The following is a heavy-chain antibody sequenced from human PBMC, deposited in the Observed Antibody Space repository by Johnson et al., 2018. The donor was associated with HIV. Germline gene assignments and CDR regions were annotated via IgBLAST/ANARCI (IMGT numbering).Heavy chain of an antibody. CDR2: IRSKANSYAT. CDR1: GFTFSGSA. V-gene: IGHV3-73*01. CDR3: ARRVDSSWGGAFDI. J-gene: IGHJ3*02. Sequence: EVQLVESGGGVVQPGRSLRLSCAASGFTFSGSAMHWVRQASGKGLEWVGRIRSKANSYATAYAASVKGRFTISRDDSKNTAYLQMNSLRVEDTAVYYCARRVDSSWGGAFDIWGQGTMVTVSS. D-gene: IGHD6-13*01.